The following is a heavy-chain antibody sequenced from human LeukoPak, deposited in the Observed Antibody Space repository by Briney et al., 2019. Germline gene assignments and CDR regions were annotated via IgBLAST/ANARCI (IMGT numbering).Heavy chain of an antibody. CDR1: GFTFGSYE. CDR3: ARIGGFYPRKWFDP. J-gene: IGHJ5*02. D-gene: IGHD2/OR15-2a*01. V-gene: IGHV3-48*03. CDR2: ISSSGSTI. Sequence: GGSLRLSCAASGFTFGSYEMNWVRQAPGKALEWVSYISSSGSTIYYADSVKGRFTISRDNAKNSLYLQMNSLRAEDTAVYYCARIGGFYPRKWFDPWGQGTLVTVSS.